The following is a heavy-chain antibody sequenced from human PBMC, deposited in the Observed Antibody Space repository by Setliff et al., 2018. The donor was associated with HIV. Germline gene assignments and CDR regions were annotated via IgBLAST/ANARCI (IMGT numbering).Heavy chain of an antibody. V-gene: IGHV2-26*04. CDR3: ALISYDVLTGYPWAFDA. CDR2: ILASDER. J-gene: IGHJ5*02. Sequence: SGPTLVNPTETLTLTCTVSGFSLADVRLSVSWIRQPPGKTLEWLGHILASDERSYRTTPKNRLTISKDTSKSQVVLTLSEMDPVDTATYYCALISYDVLTGYPWAFDAWGPGALVTVSS. D-gene: IGHD3-9*01. CDR1: GFSLADVRLS.